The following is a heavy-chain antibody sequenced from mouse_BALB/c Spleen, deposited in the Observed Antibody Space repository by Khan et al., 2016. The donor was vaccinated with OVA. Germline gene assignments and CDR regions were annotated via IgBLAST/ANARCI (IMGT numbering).Heavy chain of an antibody. Sequence: QIQLVQSGPGLVQPSQSLSITCTASGFSLTSYGVHWVRQSPGTGLEWLGVIWSGGSTDYNAAFISRLSICKDNSKSQAFFKTNSLQANDTATYYGAGRNDWSFFYTMDYWGQGTSVTVSS. CDR2: IWSGGST. D-gene: IGHD2-4*01. CDR3: AGRNDWSFFYTMDY. CDR1: GFSLTSYG. V-gene: IGHV2-2*02. J-gene: IGHJ4*01.